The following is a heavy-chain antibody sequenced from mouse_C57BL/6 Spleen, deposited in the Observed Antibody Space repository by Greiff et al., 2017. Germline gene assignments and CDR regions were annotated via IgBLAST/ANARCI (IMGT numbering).Heavy chain of an antibody. Sequence: QVQLQQPGAELVKPGASVKLSCKASGYTFTSYWMHWVKQRPGRGLEWIGRIDPNSGGTKYNEKFKSKATLTVDKPSSTAYMQLSSLTSEDSAVYYCARSYSGSSYGLGYAMDYWGQGTSVTASS. CDR2: IDPNSGGT. D-gene: IGHD1-1*01. CDR3: ARSYSGSSYGLGYAMDY. CDR1: GYTFTSYW. J-gene: IGHJ4*01. V-gene: IGHV1-72*01.